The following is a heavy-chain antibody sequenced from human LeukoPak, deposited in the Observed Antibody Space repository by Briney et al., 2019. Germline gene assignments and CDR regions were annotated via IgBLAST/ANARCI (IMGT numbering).Heavy chain of an antibody. Sequence: YMXWVRQAPGQGLEWMGIINPSGGTTRYAQKFQGRVTMTRDTSTSTVYMELSSLRSEDTAVYYCARQVFSYYYMDVWGKGTTVTVSS. CDR1: Y. J-gene: IGHJ6*03. V-gene: IGHV1-46*01. D-gene: IGHD2-21*01. CDR3: ARQVFSYYYMDV. CDR2: INPSGGTT.